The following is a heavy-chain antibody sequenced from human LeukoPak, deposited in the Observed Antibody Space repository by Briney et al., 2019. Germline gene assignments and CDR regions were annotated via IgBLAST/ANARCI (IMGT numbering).Heavy chain of an antibody. Sequence: GGSLRLSCAASGNYWMHWVRQAPGKGLEWVSSISSSSSYIYYADSVKGRFTISRDNAKNSLYLQMDSLRAEDTAVYYCARVGQQLEHTFDYWGQGTLVTVSS. J-gene: IGHJ4*02. CDR2: ISSSSSYI. D-gene: IGHD6-13*01. V-gene: IGHV3-21*01. CDR1: GNYW. CDR3: ARVGQQLEHTFDY.